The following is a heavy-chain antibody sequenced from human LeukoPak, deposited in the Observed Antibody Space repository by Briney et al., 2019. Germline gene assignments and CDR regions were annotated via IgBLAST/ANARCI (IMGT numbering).Heavy chain of an antibody. CDR1: GFTFSSYG. D-gene: IGHD6-19*01. V-gene: IGHV3-30*03. J-gene: IGHJ4*02. Sequence: GGSLRLSCAASGFTFSSYGMHWVRQAPGKGLEWVAVISYDGSNKYYADSVKGRFTISGDNSKNTLYLQMNSLRAEDTAVYYCASELLGRAVAGSPFDYWGQGTLVTVSS. CDR3: ASELLGRAVAGSPFDY. CDR2: ISYDGSNK.